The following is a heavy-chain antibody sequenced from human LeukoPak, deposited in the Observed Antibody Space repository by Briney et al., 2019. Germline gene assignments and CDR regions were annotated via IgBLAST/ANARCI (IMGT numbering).Heavy chain of an antibody. CDR2: IDYSGST. J-gene: IGHJ4*02. Sequence: SETLSLTCTVSGGSISSSSYGWGWLRQPPGKGLERIVSIDYSGSTSDTPSLQSLVTISVDTSKHQFSLKLSSVTAADTAVYYCARLSAAGRAIDYWGQGTLVTVSS. D-gene: IGHD6-13*01. CDR1: GGSISSSSYG. CDR3: ARLSAAGRAIDY. V-gene: IGHV4-39*01.